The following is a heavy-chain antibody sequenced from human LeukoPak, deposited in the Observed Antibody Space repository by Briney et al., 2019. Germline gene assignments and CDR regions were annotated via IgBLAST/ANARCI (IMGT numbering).Heavy chain of an antibody. Sequence: PGGSLRLSCAASGFTFSSYAMHWVRQAPGKGLEWVAVISYDGSNKYYADSMKGRFTISRDYSKNTLYLQMNSLRAEDTAVYYCAKDHPISIVVVTADFDYWGQGTLVTVSS. J-gene: IGHJ4*02. D-gene: IGHD3-22*01. V-gene: IGHV3-30-3*01. CDR1: GFTFSSYA. CDR3: AKDHPISIVVVTADFDY. CDR2: ISYDGSNK.